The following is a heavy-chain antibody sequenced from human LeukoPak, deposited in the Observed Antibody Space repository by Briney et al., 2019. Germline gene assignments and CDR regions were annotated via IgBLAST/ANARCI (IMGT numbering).Heavy chain of an antibody. CDR2: INHNGRT. Sequence: SETLSLTCAVSGGSLSGYFWGWIRQPPGKGLEWIGEINHNGRTNYNASLKSRVTISADTSKNLLSLKLSSVIAADTAVYYCARVRAEVRGVINDLDYWGQGTLVTVSS. CDR3: ARVRAEVRGVINDLDY. J-gene: IGHJ4*02. V-gene: IGHV4-34*01. D-gene: IGHD3-10*01. CDR1: GGSLSGYF.